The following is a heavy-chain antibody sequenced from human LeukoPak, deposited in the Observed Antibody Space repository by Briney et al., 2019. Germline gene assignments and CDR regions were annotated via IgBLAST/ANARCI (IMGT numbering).Heavy chain of an antibody. J-gene: IGHJ4*02. CDR3: ARDYYDSSGYYHVGDFDY. D-gene: IGHD3-22*01. CDR1: GFTFSSYW. CDR2: IKQDGSEK. Sequence: GGSLRLSCAASGFTFSSYWMSWVRQAPGKGLEWVANIKQDGSEKYYVDSVKGRFTISRDNAKNSLYLQMNSLRAEDTAVYYCARDYYDSSGYYHVGDFDYWGQGTLVTVSS. V-gene: IGHV3-7*01.